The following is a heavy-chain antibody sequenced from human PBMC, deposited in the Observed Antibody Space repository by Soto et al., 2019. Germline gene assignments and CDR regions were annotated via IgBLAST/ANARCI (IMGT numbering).Heavy chain of an antibody. CDR3: ARSLRSPSQLYIDY. V-gene: IGHV1-2*04. CDR1: GYTFTGYY. CDR2: INPNSGGT. J-gene: IGHJ4*02. D-gene: IGHD5-18*01. Sequence: ASVKVSCKASGYTFTGYYMHWVRQAPGQGLEWMGWINPNSGGTNYAQKFQGWVTMTRDTSISTAYMELSRLRSDDTAVYYCARSLRSPSQLYIDYWGQGTLVTVSS.